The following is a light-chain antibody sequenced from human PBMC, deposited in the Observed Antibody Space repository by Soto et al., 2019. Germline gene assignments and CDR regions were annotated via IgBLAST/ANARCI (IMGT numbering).Light chain of an antibody. CDR1: SSDIGAYNF. J-gene: IGLJ2*01. V-gene: IGLV2-14*03. CDR3: TSWTTSTTMI. CDR2: DVN. Sequence: QSALTQPASVSGSPGQSITISCTGTSSDIGAYNFVSWYQQHPGKAPKLMLYDVNIRPSGVSNRFSGSKSGNTASLTISGLRVEDEADYYCTSWTTSTTMIFGGGPKVTAL.